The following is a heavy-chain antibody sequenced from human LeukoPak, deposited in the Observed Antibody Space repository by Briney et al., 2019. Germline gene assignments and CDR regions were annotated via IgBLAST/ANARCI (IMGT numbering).Heavy chain of an antibody. CDR3: ARVYAAFDI. J-gene: IGHJ3*02. D-gene: IGHD2-8*01. CDR2: INHSGST. Sequence: SETLSLTCAVYGGPFSGYYWSWIRQPPGKGLEWIGEINHSGSTNYNPSLKSQVTISVDTSKNQFSLKLSSVTAADTAVYYCARVYAAFDIWGQGTMVTVSS. CDR1: GGPFSGYY. V-gene: IGHV4-34*01.